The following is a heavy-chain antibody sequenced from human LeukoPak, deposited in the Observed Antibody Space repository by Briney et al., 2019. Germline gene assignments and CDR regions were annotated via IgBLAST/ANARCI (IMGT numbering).Heavy chain of an antibody. CDR1: GGTFSSYT. J-gene: IGHJ4*02. Sequence: GAPVKVSRKASGGTFSSYTISWVRQAPGQGLEWMGRIIPILGIANYAQKFQGRVTITADKSTSTAYMELSSLRSEDTAVYYCARGGYYDSTYWGQGTLVTVSS. CDR2: IIPILGIA. V-gene: IGHV1-69*02. D-gene: IGHD3-3*01. CDR3: ARGGYYDSTY.